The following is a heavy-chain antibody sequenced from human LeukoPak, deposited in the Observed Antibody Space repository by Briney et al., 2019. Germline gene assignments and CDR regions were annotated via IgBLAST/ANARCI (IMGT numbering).Heavy chain of an antibody. CDR3: ARDHSSRGFDY. D-gene: IGHD5-18*01. J-gene: IGHJ4*02. CDR2: IYHSGST. V-gene: IGHV4-38-2*02. Sequence: SETLSLTCTVSGYSISSGYYWGWIRQPPGKGLEWIGSIYHSGSTYYNPSLKSRVTISVDTSKNQFSLKLSSVTAADTAVYYCARDHSSRGFDYWGQGTLVTVSS. CDR1: GYSISSGYY.